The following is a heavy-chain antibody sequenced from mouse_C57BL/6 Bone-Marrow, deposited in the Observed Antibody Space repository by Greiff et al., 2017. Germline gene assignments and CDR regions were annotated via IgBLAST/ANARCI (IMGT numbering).Heavy chain of an antibody. J-gene: IGHJ2*01. CDR3: ARHGLLLFDY. Sequence: EVKLVESGGDLVKPGGSLKLSCAASGFTFSSYGMSWVRQTPDKRLEWVATISSGGSYTYYPDSVKGRFTISRDNAKNTLYLQMSSLKSEDTAMYYCARHGLLLFDYWGQGTTLTVPS. V-gene: IGHV5-6*01. CDR1: GFTFSSYG. CDR2: ISSGGSYT. D-gene: IGHD2-10*01.